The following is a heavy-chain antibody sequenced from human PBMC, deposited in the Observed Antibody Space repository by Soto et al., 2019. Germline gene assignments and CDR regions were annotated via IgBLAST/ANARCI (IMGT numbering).Heavy chain of an antibody. CDR1: GYTFTSYA. V-gene: IGHV1-3*05. J-gene: IGHJ6*02. Sequence: QVQLVQSGAAEKKPGASVKVSCKASGYTFTSYAMHWVRQAPGQRLEWMGWINAGNGNTKYSQKFQGRVTITRDTSASTAYRELSSLRSEDTAVYYCARDPSYYGMDVWGQGTTVTVSS. CDR3: ARDPSYYGMDV. CDR2: INAGNGNT.